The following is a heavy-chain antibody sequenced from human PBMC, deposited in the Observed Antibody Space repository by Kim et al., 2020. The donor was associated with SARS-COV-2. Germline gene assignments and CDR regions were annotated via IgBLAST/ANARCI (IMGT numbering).Heavy chain of an antibody. CDR1: GFTFSSYA. J-gene: IGHJ6*02. V-gene: IGHV3-23*01. CDR3: AKGIVVVPADLYGMDV. D-gene: IGHD2-2*01. CDR2: ISGSGGST. Sequence: GGSLRLSCAASGFTFSSYAMSWVRQAPGKGLEWVSAISGSGGSTYYADSVKGRFTISRDNSKNTLYLQMNSLRAEDTAVYYCAKGIVVVPADLYGMDVWGQGTTVTVSS.